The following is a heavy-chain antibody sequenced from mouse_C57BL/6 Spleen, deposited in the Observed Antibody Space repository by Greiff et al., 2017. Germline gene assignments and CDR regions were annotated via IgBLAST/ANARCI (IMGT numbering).Heavy chain of an antibody. CDR1: GYTFTSYW. J-gene: IGHJ3*01. V-gene: IGHV1-55*01. CDR3: ALNAYYSSAWFAY. D-gene: IGHD2-12*01. CDR2: IYPGSGST. Sequence: QVQLQQPGAELVKPGASVKMSCKASGYTFTSYWITWVKQRPGQGLEWIGDIYPGSGSTNYNEKFKSKATLTVDTSSSTAYMQLSSLTSEDSAVYYSALNAYYSSAWFAYWGQGTLVTVSA.